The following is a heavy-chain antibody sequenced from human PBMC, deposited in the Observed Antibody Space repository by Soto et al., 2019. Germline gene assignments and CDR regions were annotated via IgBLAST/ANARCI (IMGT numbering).Heavy chain of an antibody. D-gene: IGHD3-3*01. J-gene: IGHJ6*02. CDR2: INHSGST. CDR1: GGSFSGYY. CDR3: ARANYDFWSGYYRDYYYYYGMDV. Sequence: QVQLQQWGAGLLKPSETLSLTCAVYGGSFSGYYWSWIPQPPGKGLAWIGEINHSGSTNYNPSLKSRITKSVDTSKNQFSLKLSSVTAAATAVYYCARANYDFWSGYYRDYYYYYGMDVWGQGTTVTVSS. V-gene: IGHV4-34*01.